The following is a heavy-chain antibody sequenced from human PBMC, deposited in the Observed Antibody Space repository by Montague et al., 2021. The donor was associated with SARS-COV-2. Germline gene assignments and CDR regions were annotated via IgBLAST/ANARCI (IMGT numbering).Heavy chain of an antibody. CDR1: GESFSGFC. CDR2: IYDRGITNX. D-gene: IGHD4-11*01. Sequence: SETLSLTCAVYGESFSGFCWCWIRQPPGKGLEWIAEIYDRGITNXNYNPSLGSRVTISADTSKNQFSLKLRSVTAADTAVYYCARWDPQTLTVISLRGKSANDYWGQGTLVTVSS. V-gene: IGHV4-34*01. J-gene: IGHJ4*02. CDR3: ARWDPQTLTVISLRGKSANDY.